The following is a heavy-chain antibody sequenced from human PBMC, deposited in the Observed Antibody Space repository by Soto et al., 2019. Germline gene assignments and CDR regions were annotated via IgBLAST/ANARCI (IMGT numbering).Heavy chain of an antibody. J-gene: IGHJ4*02. CDR1: VFTFISYA. CDR3: GRCTSTSCHLGSDY. Sequence: PGWSLRLSCASSVFTFISYAMNWVRQAPGKGLEWVALISHDGINKYYADSVRGRFTISRDSSTNTLYLQMNSLRAADTAVYYCGRCTSTSCHLGSDYWGQGTLVTVSS. V-gene: IGHV3-30-3*01. D-gene: IGHD2-2*01. CDR2: ISHDGINK.